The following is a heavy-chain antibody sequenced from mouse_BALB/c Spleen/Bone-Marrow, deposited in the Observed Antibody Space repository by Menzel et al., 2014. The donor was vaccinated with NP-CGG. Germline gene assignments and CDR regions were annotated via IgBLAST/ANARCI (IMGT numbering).Heavy chain of an antibody. V-gene: IGHV1S81*02. CDR2: INPSNGGT. J-gene: IGHJ2*01. D-gene: IGHD1-2*01. Sequence: VKLQESGAELVKPGTSVKLSCKASGYTFTSYYIYWVKQRPGQGLKWIGEINPSNGGTNLNEKFKSKATLTVDKSSSTAYMQLSSLTSEDSAVYYCTRLSLLRGYFDYWGQGTTLTVSS. CDR1: GYTFTSYY. CDR3: TRLSLLRGYFDY.